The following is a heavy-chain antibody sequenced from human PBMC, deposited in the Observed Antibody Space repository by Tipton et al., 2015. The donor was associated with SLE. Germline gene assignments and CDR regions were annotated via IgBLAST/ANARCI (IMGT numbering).Heavy chain of an antibody. CDR1: GGSISSSSYY. CDR3: ARDSPLWDSSGYK. D-gene: IGHD3-22*01. J-gene: IGHJ4*02. V-gene: IGHV4-39*07. Sequence: TLSLTCTVSGGSISSSSYYWGWIRQPPGKGLEWIGEINHSGSTNYNPSLKSRVTISLDTSKNQFSLKLSSVTAADTAVYYCARDSPLWDSSGYKWGQGTLVTVSS. CDR2: INHSGST.